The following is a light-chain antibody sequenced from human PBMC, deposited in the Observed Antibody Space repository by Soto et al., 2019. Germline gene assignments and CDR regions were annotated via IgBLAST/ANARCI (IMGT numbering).Light chain of an antibody. V-gene: IGKV3D-20*01. Sequence: EIVLTQSPVTLSLSPGERGTLSCGASQSVTTNFLAWYQHKPGLAPSLLVYDASTSATGTPGRFSGSGSGTDFTLTISRLEPEDSGVYYCQQYGTLITFGQGTRLEIK. CDR1: QSVTTNF. J-gene: IGKJ5*01. CDR2: DAS. CDR3: QQYGTLIT.